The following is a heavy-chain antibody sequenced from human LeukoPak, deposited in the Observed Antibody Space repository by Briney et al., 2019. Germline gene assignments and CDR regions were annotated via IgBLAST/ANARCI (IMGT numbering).Heavy chain of an antibody. Sequence: GGSLRLSCAASGFTFSSYSMNWVRQAPGKGLEWVSSISSSSSYIYYADSVKGRFTISRDNAKNSLYLQMNSLRAEDTAVYYCANNPNYYGSGSYWAWGQGTLVTVSS. J-gene: IGHJ5*02. CDR2: ISSSSSYI. CDR1: GFTFSSYS. V-gene: IGHV3-21*01. CDR3: ANNPNYYGSGSYWA. D-gene: IGHD3-10*01.